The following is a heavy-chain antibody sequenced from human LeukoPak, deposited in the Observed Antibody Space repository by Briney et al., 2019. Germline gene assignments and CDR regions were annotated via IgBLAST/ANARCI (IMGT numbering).Heavy chain of an antibody. CDR2: INPNSGGT. D-gene: IGHD3-22*01. V-gene: IGHV1-2*02. Sequence: GASVKVSCKASGYTFTGYYMHWVRQAPGQGLEWMGWINPNSGGTNYAQKFQGRVTMTRDTSISTAYMELSRLRSDDTAVYYCARGGLDGAMIVVAVDYWGQGTLVTVSS. J-gene: IGHJ4*02. CDR3: ARGGLDGAMIVVAVDY. CDR1: GYTFTGYY.